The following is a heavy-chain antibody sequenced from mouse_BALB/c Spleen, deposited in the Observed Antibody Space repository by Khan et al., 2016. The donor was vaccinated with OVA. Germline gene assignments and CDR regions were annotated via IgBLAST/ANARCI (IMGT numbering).Heavy chain of an antibody. CDR3: TRLEDI. CDR1: GFSLTSYG. D-gene: IGHD1-3*01. J-gene: IGHJ2*01. Sequence: QVQLKESGPGLVAPSQSLSITCTVSGFSLTSYGVHWVRQPPGKGLEWLGVIWAGGSTNYNSALMSRLSISKDNSKSQVFFIMNSLQTDDTAKYYSTRLEDIWGQGTTLTVAS. CDR2: IWAGGST. V-gene: IGHV2-9*02.